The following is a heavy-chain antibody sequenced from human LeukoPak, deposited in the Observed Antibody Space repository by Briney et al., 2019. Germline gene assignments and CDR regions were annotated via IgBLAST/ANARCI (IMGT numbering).Heavy chain of an antibody. CDR2: ISGSGGNT. CDR3: SGGGNWNYVNF. J-gene: IGHJ4*02. V-gene: IGHV3-23*01. Sequence: GGSLRLSCAASGLTFSSYAMSWVRQAPGKGLEWVSVISGSGGNTYYPDSVKGRFTISRDNSKNTVYLQMNRLRVEDTDVYYCSGGGNWNYVNFWGQGTLVTVSS. D-gene: IGHD1-7*01. CDR1: GLTFSSYA.